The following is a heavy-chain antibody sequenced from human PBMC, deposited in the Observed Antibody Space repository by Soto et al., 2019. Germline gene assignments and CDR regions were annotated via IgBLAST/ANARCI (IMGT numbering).Heavy chain of an antibody. D-gene: IGHD3-16*01. V-gene: IGHV3-23*01. CDR1: GFPFSIYA. CDR2: ISGSGGST. Sequence: GGSLRLSCAASGFPFSIYAMSWVRQSPGKGLEWVSAISGSGGSTYYADSVKGRFTISRDNSKNTLYLQMNSLRAEDTAVYYCAKDSLRALRGPFDPWGQGTLVTVSS. CDR3: AKDSLRALRGPFDP. J-gene: IGHJ5*02.